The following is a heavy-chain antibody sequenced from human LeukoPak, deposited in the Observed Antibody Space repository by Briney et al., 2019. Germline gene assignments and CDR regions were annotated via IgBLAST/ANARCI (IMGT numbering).Heavy chain of an antibody. Sequence: ASVKVSCKASGGTFSSYAISWVRQAPGQGLEWMGGIIPIFGTANYAQKFQGRVTITADESTSTAYMELSSLRSEDTAVYYCASNGHSGSYSTLFDYWGQGTLVIVSS. D-gene: IGHD1-26*01. CDR1: GGTFSSYA. CDR3: ASNGHSGSYSTLFDY. V-gene: IGHV1-69*13. CDR2: IIPIFGTA. J-gene: IGHJ4*02.